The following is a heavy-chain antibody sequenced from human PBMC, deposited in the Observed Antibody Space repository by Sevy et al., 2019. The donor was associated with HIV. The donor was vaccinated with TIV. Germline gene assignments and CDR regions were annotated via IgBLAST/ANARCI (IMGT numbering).Heavy chain of an antibody. Sequence: GGSLRLSCAASGFTFSDYYMSWIRQAPGKGLEWVSYISSSGSTIYYADSVKGRFTISRDNAKNSLYLQMNSLRAGDTAVYYCARDRRKTYYYGSGSFDDAFDIWGQGTMVTVSS. D-gene: IGHD3-10*01. CDR1: GFTFSDYY. CDR3: ARDRRKTYYYGSGSFDDAFDI. CDR2: ISSSGSTI. V-gene: IGHV3-11*01. J-gene: IGHJ3*02.